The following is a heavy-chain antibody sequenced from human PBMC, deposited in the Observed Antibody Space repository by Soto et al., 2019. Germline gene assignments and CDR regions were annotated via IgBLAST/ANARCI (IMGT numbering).Heavy chain of an antibody. D-gene: IGHD6-19*01. CDR3: ARGYSSGWYLAYYYYYGMDV. CDR1: GGSISSYY. V-gene: IGHV4-59*01. J-gene: IGHJ6*02. Sequence: SETLSLTCTVSGGSISSYYWSWIRQPPGKGLEWIGCIYYSGSTNYNPSLKSRVTISVDTSKNQFSLKLSSVTAADTAVYYCARGYSSGWYLAYYYYYGMDVWGQGTTVTVSS. CDR2: IYYSGST.